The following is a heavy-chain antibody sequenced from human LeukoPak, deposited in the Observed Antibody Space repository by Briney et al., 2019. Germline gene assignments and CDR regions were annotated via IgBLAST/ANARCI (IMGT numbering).Heavy chain of an antibody. CDR2: INPSGGST. D-gene: IGHD6-19*01. CDR3: ARDQAAHSSGWYEWDY. CDR1: GYTFTSYS. V-gene: IGHV1-46*01. J-gene: IGHJ4*02. Sequence: GASVKVSCKASGYTFTSYSMNWVRQAPGQGLEWMGIINPSGGSTSYAQKFQGRVTMTRDTSTSTVYMELRSLRSDDTAVYYCARDQAAHSSGWYEWDYWGQGTLVTVSS.